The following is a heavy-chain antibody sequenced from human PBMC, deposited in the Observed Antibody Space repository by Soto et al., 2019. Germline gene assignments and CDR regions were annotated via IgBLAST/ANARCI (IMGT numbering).Heavy chain of an antibody. CDR3: ARGGSSGYNA. D-gene: IGHD3-22*01. J-gene: IGHJ5*02. V-gene: IGHV4-31*03. Sequence: QVQLQESGPGLVKPSQTLSLTCTVSGASISSGGYYCSWIRQHPGKGLEWIGYIYDSGSTYHNPSLKSRVTISVDTSKNQFSLKLNSVTAADTAVYYCARGGSSGYNAWGQGILVTVSS. CDR1: GASISSGGYY. CDR2: IYDSGST.